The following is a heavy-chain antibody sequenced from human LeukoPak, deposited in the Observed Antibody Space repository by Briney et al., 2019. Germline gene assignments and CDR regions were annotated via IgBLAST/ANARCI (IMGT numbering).Heavy chain of an antibody. J-gene: IGHJ4*02. V-gene: IGHV3-23*01. CDR1: GFTFSSYA. D-gene: IGHD3-22*01. Sequence: GGSLRLSCAASGFTFSSYAMSWVGQAPGKGLEWVSAISGSGGSTYYAYSVKGRFTISRDNAKNSLYLQMNSLRAEDTAVYYCARDGEFYYDSSSYWGQGSLVTVSS. CDR3: ARDGEFYYDSSSY. CDR2: ISGSGGST.